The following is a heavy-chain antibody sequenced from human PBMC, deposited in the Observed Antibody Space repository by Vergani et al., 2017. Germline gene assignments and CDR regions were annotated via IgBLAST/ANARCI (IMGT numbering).Heavy chain of an antibody. CDR1: GGSFSGYY. CDR3: ARVPRLGIAVAGTFERSAKRFDY. D-gene: IGHD6-19*01. CDR2: INHSGST. V-gene: IGHV4-34*01. Sequence: QVQLQQWGAGLLKPSETLSLTCAVYGGSFSGYYWSWIRQPPGKGLEWIGEINHSGSTNYNPSLKSRVTISVDTSKNQFSLKLSSVTAADTAVYYCARVPRLGIAVAGTFERSAKRFDYWGQGTLVTVSS. J-gene: IGHJ4*02.